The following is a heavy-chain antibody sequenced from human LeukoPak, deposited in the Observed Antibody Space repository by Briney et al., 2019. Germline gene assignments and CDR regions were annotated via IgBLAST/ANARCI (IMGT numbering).Heavy chain of an antibody. CDR1: GDSVSSNSAA. CDR3: ARSPSPYSSGWYFDY. CDR2: TYQRSKWYN. J-gene: IGHJ4*02. V-gene: IGHV6-1*01. D-gene: IGHD6-19*01. Sequence: SQTLSLTCAISGDSVSSNSAAWNWIRQSPSRGLEWLGRTYQRSKWYNDYAVSVKSRITINPDISKNQFSLQLDSVTPEGTAVYYCARSPSPYSSGWYFDYWGQGTLVTVSS.